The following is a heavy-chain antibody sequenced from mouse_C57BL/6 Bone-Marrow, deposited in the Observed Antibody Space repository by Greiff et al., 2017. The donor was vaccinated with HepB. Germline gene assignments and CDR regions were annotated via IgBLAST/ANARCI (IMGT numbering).Heavy chain of an antibody. V-gene: IGHV7-1*01. D-gene: IGHD2-1*01. CDR3: ARDHLLSPFAY. CDR1: GFTFSDFY. J-gene: IGHJ3*01. CDR2: SRNKANDYTT. Sequence: EVKLVESGGGLVQSGRSLRLSCATSGFTFSDFYMEWVRQAPGKGLEWIAASRNKANDYTTEYSASVKGRFIVSRDTSQSILYLQMNALRAEDTAIYYCARDHLLSPFAYWGQGTLVTVSA.